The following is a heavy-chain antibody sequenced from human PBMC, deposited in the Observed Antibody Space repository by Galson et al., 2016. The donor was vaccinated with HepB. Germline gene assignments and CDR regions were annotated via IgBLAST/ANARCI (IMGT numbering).Heavy chain of an antibody. Sequence: SLRLSCAASGFTVSNNFMRWVRQAPGKGLEWLALIWYDGSNDYYADSVKGRFTISRDTSKNTVYLQMNSLRPEDTAVYYCARDQGWEGGWFDPWGQGTLITVSS. D-gene: IGHD1-26*01. CDR1: GFTVSNNF. CDR3: ARDQGWEGGWFDP. J-gene: IGHJ5*02. CDR2: IWYDGSND. V-gene: IGHV3-33*08.